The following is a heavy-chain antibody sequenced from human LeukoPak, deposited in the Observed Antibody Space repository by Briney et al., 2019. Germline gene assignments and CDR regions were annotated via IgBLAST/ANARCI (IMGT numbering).Heavy chain of an antibody. CDR1: GYTFTSYY. Sequence: ASVKVSCKASGYTFTSYYMHWVRQAPGQGLEWMGIINPSGGSTSCAQKFQGRVTITADTSTDTAYMELSSLRSEDTAVYYCATDSIVVVPHYYYYMDVWGKGTTVTVSS. V-gene: IGHV1-46*01. D-gene: IGHD2-2*01. CDR2: INPSGGST. J-gene: IGHJ6*03. CDR3: ATDSIVVVPHYYYYMDV.